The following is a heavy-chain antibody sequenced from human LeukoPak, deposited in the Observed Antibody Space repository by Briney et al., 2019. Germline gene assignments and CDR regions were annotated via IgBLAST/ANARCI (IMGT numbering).Heavy chain of an antibody. CDR2: IRSSGEST. CDR3: AKEVRESAWFYFDY. V-gene: IGHV3-23*01. D-gene: IGHD3-10*01. CDR1: GFTFSIYA. J-gene: IGHJ4*02. Sequence: GGSLRLSCAASGFTFSIYAMNWVRQAPGKGLEWVSSIRSSGESTYYADSVKGRFTISRDNSRNTVFLQMKSLTAEDTAVYYCAKEVRESAWFYFDYWGQGTLATVSS.